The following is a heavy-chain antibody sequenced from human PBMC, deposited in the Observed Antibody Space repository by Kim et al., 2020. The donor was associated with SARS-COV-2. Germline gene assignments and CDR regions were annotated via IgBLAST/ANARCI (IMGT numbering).Heavy chain of an antibody. Sequence: GGSLRLSCAASGFTFSDYAMTWVRQVPGKGLEWVSAISGSGGSTYYADSVKGRFSISRDNSKNTLYLQMNSLRAEDTAVYYCAKDEVTMVRGVMPIWGQGTLGSVSS. CDR2: ISGSGGST. CDR1: GFTFSDYA. D-gene: IGHD3-10*01. J-gene: IGHJ4*02. V-gene: IGHV3-23*01. CDR3: AKDEVTMVRGVMPI.